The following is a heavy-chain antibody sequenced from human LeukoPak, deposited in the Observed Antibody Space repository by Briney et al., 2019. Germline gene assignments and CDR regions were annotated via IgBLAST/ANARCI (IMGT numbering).Heavy chain of an antibody. V-gene: IGHV1-2*02. CDR2: INPYSGGT. J-gene: IGHJ4*02. D-gene: IGHD6-19*01. CDR1: GYTFTGYY. Sequence: GASVKVSFKASGYTFTGYYMHWVRQAPGQGLEWMGWINPYSGGTNYAQKFQGRVTMTRDTSISTAYMELSRLRSDDTAVYYCWLYSSGWYDYWGQGTLVTVSS. CDR3: WLYSSGWYDY.